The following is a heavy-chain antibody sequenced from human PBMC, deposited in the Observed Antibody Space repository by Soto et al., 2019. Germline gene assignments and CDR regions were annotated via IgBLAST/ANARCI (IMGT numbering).Heavy chain of an antibody. CDR1: GFTFSSYA. D-gene: IGHD1-26*01. Sequence: GGSLRLSCAASGFTFSSYAMSWVRQAPGKGLEWVSAISGSGGSTYYADSVKGRFTISRDNSKNTLYLQMNSLRVEDTAVYYCAKDYRISLVVGAPDAFDIWGQGTMVTVSS. V-gene: IGHV3-23*01. CDR3: AKDYRISLVVGAPDAFDI. J-gene: IGHJ3*02. CDR2: ISGSGGST.